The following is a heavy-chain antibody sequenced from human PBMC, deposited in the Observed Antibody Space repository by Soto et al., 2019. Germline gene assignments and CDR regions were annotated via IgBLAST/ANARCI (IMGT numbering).Heavy chain of an antibody. V-gene: IGHV4-34*01. CDR1: GGSFSGYY. CDR3: ARDPHSSSWYLDY. Sequence: PSETLSLTCAVYGGSFSGYYWSWIRQPPGKGLEWIGEINHSGSTNYNPSLKSRVTISVDTSKNQFSLKLSSVTAADTAVYYCARDPHSSSWYLDYWGQGTLVTVSS. D-gene: IGHD6-13*01. J-gene: IGHJ4*02. CDR2: INHSGST.